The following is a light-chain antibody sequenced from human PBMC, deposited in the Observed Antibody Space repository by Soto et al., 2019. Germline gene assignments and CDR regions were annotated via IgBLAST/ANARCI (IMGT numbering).Light chain of an antibody. Sequence: EIVLTQSPATLPLSPGERATLSCRASQSVSSYLAWYQQKRGQAPRLLIYDASNRATGIPARFSGSGSGTDFSLIISSLEPEDFAVYYCQQRSSWPLTFGGGTKVEIK. CDR1: QSVSSY. V-gene: IGKV3-11*01. J-gene: IGKJ4*01. CDR3: QQRSSWPLT. CDR2: DAS.